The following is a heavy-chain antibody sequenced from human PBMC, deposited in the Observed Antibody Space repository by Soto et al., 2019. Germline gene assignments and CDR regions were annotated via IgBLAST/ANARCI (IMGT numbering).Heavy chain of an antibody. D-gene: IGHD6-19*01. Sequence: PSETLSLTCTVSGGSVSSGSYYWSWIRQPPGKGLEWIGYIYYSGSTNYNPSLKSRVTISVDTSKNQFSLKLSSVTAADTAVYYCARDERYSGGWYNYHYGMDVWGQGTTVTVS. CDR2: IYYSGST. CDR3: ARDERYSGGWYNYHYGMDV. CDR1: GGSVSSGSYY. V-gene: IGHV4-61*01. J-gene: IGHJ6*02.